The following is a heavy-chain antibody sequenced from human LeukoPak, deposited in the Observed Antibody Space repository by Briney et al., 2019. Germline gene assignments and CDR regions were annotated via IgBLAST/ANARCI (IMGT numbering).Heavy chain of an antibody. V-gene: IGHV4-59*08. CDR2: IYYSGST. Sequence: SETLSLTCTVSGGSISSYYWSWVRQPPGKGLEWIGYIYYSGSTNYNPSLKSRVTISVDTSKNQFSLKLSSVTAADTAVYYCARHFDYGDFFDYWGQGTLVTVSS. D-gene: IGHD4-17*01. J-gene: IGHJ4*02. CDR3: ARHFDYGDFFDY. CDR1: GGSISSYY.